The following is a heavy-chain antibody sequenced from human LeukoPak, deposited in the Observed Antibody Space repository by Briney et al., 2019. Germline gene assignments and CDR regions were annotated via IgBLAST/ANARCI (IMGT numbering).Heavy chain of an antibody. J-gene: IGHJ4*02. CDR3: ARRSPNYYFDY. Sequence: PGGSLRLSCAASGFTFSNCNMNWVRQAPGKGLEWVSSISSSNNYIYYADSVKGRFTISRDNAKNSLYLQMNSLRAEDTAVYYCARRSPNYYFDYWGQGTPVTVSS. CDR2: ISSSNNYI. CDR1: GFTFSNCN. V-gene: IGHV3-21*01.